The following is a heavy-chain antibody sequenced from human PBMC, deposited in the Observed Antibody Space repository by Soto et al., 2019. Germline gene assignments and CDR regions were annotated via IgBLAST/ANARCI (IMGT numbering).Heavy chain of an antibody. CDR1: GFTFSSYG. Sequence: GGSLRLSCAASGFTFSSYGMHWVRQAPGKGLEWVAVIWYDGSNKYYADSVKGRFTISRDNSKNTLYLQMNSLRAEDTAVYYCARDSTYYDILTGYYLYNWFDPWGQGTLVTVSS. CDR3: ARDSTYYDILTGYYLYNWFDP. J-gene: IGHJ5*02. D-gene: IGHD3-9*01. V-gene: IGHV3-33*01. CDR2: IWYDGSNK.